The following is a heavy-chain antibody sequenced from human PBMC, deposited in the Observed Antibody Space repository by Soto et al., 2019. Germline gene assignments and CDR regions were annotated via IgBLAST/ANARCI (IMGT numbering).Heavy chain of an antibody. CDR1: GGSISNGDYY. J-gene: IGHJ5*02. D-gene: IGHD2-8*02. Sequence: QVQLQESGPGLVKPSQTLSLTCTVSGGSISNGDYYWRWIRQPPGKGLEWIGHIYYSGRTYYNPSLKSRVTISVDTSRNQFSLKLSSMTAADKAVYYCARGDDTGGNLNWVDPWGQGALVTVSS. CDR2: IYYSGRT. V-gene: IGHV4-30-4*01. CDR3: ARGDDTGGNLNWVDP.